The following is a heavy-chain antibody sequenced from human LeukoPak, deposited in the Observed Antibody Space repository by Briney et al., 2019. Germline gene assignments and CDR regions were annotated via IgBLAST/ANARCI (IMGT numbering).Heavy chain of an antibody. CDR1: GGSFSGYY. CDR3: ASHSRYSGSYSDY. CDR2: INHSGST. Sequence: SETLSLTCAVYGGSFSGYYWSWIRQPPGKGLERIGEINHSGSTNYNPSLKSRVTISVDTSKNQFSLKLSSVTAADTAVYYCASHSRYSGSYSDYWGQGTLVTVSS. J-gene: IGHJ4*02. D-gene: IGHD1-26*01. V-gene: IGHV4-34*01.